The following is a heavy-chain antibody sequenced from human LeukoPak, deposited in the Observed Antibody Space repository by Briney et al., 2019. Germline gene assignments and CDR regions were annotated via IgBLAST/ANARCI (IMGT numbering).Heavy chain of an antibody. D-gene: IGHD3-3*01. J-gene: IGHJ4*02. CDR1: GYSISSGYY. Sequence: SETLSLTCTVSGYSISSGYYWGWIRQPPGKGLEWIGSIYHSGSTYYNPSLKSRVTISVDTSKNQFSLRLSSVTAADTAVYYCARDTISSLGYWGQGTLVTVSS. V-gene: IGHV4-38-2*02. CDR3: ARDTISSLGY. CDR2: IYHSGST.